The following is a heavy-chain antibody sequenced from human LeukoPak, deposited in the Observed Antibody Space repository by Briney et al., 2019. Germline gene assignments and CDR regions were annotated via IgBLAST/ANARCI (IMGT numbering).Heavy chain of an antibody. Sequence: GESLKISCKGSGYSFTSYWIGWVRQMPGKGLEWMGIIYPGDSDTRYSPSFQGQVTISADKSISTAYLQRSSLKASDTAMYYCARHASYYDILTGFSFDPWGQGTLVTVSS. CDR1: GYSFTSYW. D-gene: IGHD3-9*01. CDR2: IYPGDSDT. CDR3: ARHASYYDILTGFSFDP. J-gene: IGHJ5*02. V-gene: IGHV5-51*01.